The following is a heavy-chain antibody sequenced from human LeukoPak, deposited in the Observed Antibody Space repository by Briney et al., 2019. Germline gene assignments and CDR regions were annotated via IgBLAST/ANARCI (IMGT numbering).Heavy chain of an antibody. J-gene: IGHJ4*02. CDR3: AREVGFDYDFWSGLDY. CDR1: GGSISSGDYY. V-gene: IGHV4-30-4*08. D-gene: IGHD3-3*01. Sequence: SETLSLTCTVSGGSISSGDYYWSWIRQPPGKGLEWIGYIYYSGSTYYNPSLKSRVTISVDTSKNQFSLKLSSVTAADTAVYYCAREVGFDYDFWSGLDYWGQGTLVTVSS. CDR2: IYYSGST.